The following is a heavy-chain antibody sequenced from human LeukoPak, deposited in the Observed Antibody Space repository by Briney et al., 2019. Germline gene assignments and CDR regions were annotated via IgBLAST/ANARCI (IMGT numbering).Heavy chain of an antibody. CDR2: IYPGYCDT. CDR1: GYSFISYW. D-gene: IGHD3-22*01. CDR3: MRHYHYKYDSSRHFDY. J-gene: IGHJ4*02. V-gene: IGHV5-51*01. Sequence: GEALKISFQGSGYSFISYWIGWVRRMAGRGREWMGIIYPGYCDTRYSPSFQSRGTISAGQSIRTAYLHRGSLQAADTTLDYCMRHYHYKYDSSRHFDYWGQGTLVTVSS.